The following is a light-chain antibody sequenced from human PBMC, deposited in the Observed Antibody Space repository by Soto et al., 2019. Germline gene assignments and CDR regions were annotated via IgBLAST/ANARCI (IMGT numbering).Light chain of an antibody. V-gene: IGKV3-20*01. Sequence: EIVLTQSPGTLSLSPGEGATLSCRASQSVSSTYLAWYQQKPGQAPRLLMFSTSSRATGIPDRFIGSGSGTDFTLTISRLEAEDFTVYYCKLYGSSVSFGTGPKVD. CDR2: STS. CDR1: QSVSSTY. CDR3: KLYGSSVS. J-gene: IGKJ3*01.